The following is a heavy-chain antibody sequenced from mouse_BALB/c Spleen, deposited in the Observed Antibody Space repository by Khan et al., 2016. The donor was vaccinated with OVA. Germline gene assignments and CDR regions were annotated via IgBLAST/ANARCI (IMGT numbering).Heavy chain of an antibody. D-gene: IGHD2-13*01. CDR1: GYSFTNYY. CDR2: IDPFNGGT. CDR3: TRLGTTGWFTY. J-gene: IGHJ3*01. V-gene: IGHV1S135*01. Sequence: EVQLQQSGPELMKPGASVKISCKASGYSFTNYYIHWVKQSHGQSLEWLGYIDPFNGGTTYNQKFKGTATLTADKSSSTAYMHLNNLTSEDSAVYCCTRLGTTGWFTYWGQGTLVTVSA.